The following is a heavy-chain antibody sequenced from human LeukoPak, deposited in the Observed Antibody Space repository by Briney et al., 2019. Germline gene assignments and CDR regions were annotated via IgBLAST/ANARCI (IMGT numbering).Heavy chain of an antibody. D-gene: IGHD1-26*01. Sequence: GGSLRLSCAASGFPLVNNWMTWVRQAPGKGLEWVSGLSGGVISTYYADSVKGRFSISRDNSKNTIYLQMNSLRAEDTAVYYCAKGPVSAIVGATTLDYWGQGTLVTVSS. CDR3: AKGPVSAIVGATTLDY. CDR1: GFPLVNNW. V-gene: IGHV3-23*01. CDR2: LSGGVIST. J-gene: IGHJ4*02.